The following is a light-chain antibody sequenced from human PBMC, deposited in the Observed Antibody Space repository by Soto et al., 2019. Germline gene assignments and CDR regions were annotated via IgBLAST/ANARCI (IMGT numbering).Light chain of an antibody. CDR3: QQCGSSPWT. J-gene: IGKJ1*01. Sequence: EIVMTQFPATLSVSPGERATLSCRASQNIGNKVGWYQQKPGQAPRLLIYAASSRATGIPDRFSGGGSGTDFTLTISRLEPEDFAVYYCQQCGSSPWTFGQGTKVDIK. CDR1: QNIGNK. CDR2: AAS. V-gene: IGKV3-20*01.